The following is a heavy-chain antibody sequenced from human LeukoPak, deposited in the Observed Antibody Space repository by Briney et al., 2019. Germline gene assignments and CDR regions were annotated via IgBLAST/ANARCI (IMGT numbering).Heavy chain of an antibody. D-gene: IGHD3-3*01. CDR2: INPNSGGT. V-gene: IGHV1-2*02. J-gene: IGHJ4*02. CDR1: GYTFTGYY. CDR3: ARGLDKYDYWSGYFLAY. Sequence: GASVKVSCKASGYTFTGYYMYWVRQAPGQGLEWMGWINPNSGGTNYAQTFQGRVTMTRDTSISTAYMELSRPRSDDTAVYYCARGLDKYDYWSGYFLAYWGQGTLVTVSS.